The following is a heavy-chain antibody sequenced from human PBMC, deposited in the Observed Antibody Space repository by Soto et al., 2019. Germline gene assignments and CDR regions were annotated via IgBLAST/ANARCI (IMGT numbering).Heavy chain of an antibody. V-gene: IGHV1-46*01. CDR3: ARDWYYYDSSGSKGFDY. CDR1: GYTFTSYY. CDR2: INPSGGST. J-gene: IGHJ4*02. D-gene: IGHD3-22*01. Sequence: QVQLVQSGAEVKKPGASVKVSCKASGYTFTSYYMHWVRQAPGQGLEWMGIINPSGGSTSYAQKFQGRVTMTRDTSTSTVYMKLSSLRSEDTAVYYCARDWYYYDSSGSKGFDYWGQGTLVTVSS.